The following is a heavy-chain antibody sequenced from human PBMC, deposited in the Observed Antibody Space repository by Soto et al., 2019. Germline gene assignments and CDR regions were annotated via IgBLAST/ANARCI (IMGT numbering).Heavy chain of an antibody. CDR1: GGTFSSYA. CDR2: IIPIFGTA. V-gene: IGHV1-69*06. D-gene: IGHD3-3*01. Sequence: ASVKVSCKASGGTFSSYAISWVRQAPGQGLEWMGGIIPIFGTANYAQKFQGRVTITADKSTSTAYMELSSLRSEDTAVYYCARGSIFRDSTEAFDIWGQGTMVTVSS. J-gene: IGHJ3*02. CDR3: ARGSIFRDSTEAFDI.